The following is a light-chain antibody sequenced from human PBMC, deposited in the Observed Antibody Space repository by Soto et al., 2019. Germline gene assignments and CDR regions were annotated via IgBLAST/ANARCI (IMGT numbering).Light chain of an antibody. CDR1: QSVSSSY. CDR3: QQYGSSPGT. Sequence: EIVLTQSPGTLSLSPGERATLSCRASQSVSSSYLAWYQQKPGQAPRRLIYGASSRATGIPDRFSGSGSATDFTLTISRLEPEDFAVYYCQQYGSSPGTFGQGTKLEIK. J-gene: IGKJ2*01. CDR2: GAS. V-gene: IGKV3-20*01.